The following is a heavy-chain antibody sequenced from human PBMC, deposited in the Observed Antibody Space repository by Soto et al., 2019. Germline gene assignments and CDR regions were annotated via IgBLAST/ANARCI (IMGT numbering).Heavy chain of an antibody. V-gene: IGHV3-21*01. D-gene: IGHD3-16*02. CDR3: ARSGGVIVTSAFDI. CDR1: GFTFSSNS. J-gene: IGHJ3*02. Sequence: GGSLRLSCAASGFTFSSNSMNWVRQAPGKGLEWVSSISSSSSYIYYADSVKGRFTISRDNAKNSLYLQMNSLRAEDTAVYYCARSGGVIVTSAFDIWGQGTMVTVSS. CDR2: ISSSSSYI.